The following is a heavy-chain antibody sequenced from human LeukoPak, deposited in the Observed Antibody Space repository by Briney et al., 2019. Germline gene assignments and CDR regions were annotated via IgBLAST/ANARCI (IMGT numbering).Heavy chain of an antibody. V-gene: IGHV1-3*01. CDR2: INAGNGNT. Sequence: GASVKVSCKASGYTFTSYAMHWVRQAPGQRLEWMGWINAGNGNTKYSQKFQGRVTITRDTSASTAYMELSSLRSEDTAVYYCAREGTPYDFWSGSYYYYYYGMDVWGQGTTVTVSS. CDR3: AREGTPYDFWSGSYYYYYYGMDV. D-gene: IGHD3-3*01. J-gene: IGHJ6*02. CDR1: GYTFTSYA.